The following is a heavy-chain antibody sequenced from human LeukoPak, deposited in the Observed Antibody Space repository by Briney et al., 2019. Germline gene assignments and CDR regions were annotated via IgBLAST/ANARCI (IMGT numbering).Heavy chain of an antibody. V-gene: IGHV4-34*01. Sequence: SETLSLTCAVYGGSFSGYYWSWIRQPPGKGLEWIGSIYYSGSTYYNPSLKSRVTISVDTSKNQLSLKLSSVTAADTAVYYCARDRHSSGWDTIDYWGQGTLVTVSS. J-gene: IGHJ4*02. CDR1: GGSFSGYY. D-gene: IGHD6-19*01. CDR3: ARDRHSSGWDTIDY. CDR2: IYYSGST.